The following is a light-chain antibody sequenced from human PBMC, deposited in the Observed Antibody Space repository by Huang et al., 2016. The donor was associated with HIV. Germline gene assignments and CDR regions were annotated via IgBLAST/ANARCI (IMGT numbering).Light chain of an antibody. Sequence: EIVLTQSPATLSLSPGERATHSCRASQDLSSYLAWYQQKPGQAPRLLIYDASNRATGIPARFSGSGSGTDFALTISSLGPEDFAVYYCQQRSNWLLYTFGQGTKLEIK. CDR2: DAS. V-gene: IGKV3-11*01. CDR1: QDLSSY. CDR3: QQRSNWLLYT. J-gene: IGKJ2*01.